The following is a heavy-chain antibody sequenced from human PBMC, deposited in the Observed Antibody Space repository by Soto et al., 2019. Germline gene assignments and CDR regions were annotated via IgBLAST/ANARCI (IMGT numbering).Heavy chain of an antibody. V-gene: IGHV3-23*01. D-gene: IGHD6-19*01. J-gene: IGHJ4*02. Sequence: PGGSLRLSCGASGFTFSVFAMTWVRQAPGKGLEWVSTISGSSGSTYFADSVKGRFTISRDNSNNTLYLQMNRLRAEDTAVYFCVRRNGLTVAGIRDFDYWGPGTLVTVSS. CDR3: VRRNGLTVAGIRDFDY. CDR1: GFTFSVFA. CDR2: ISGSSGST.